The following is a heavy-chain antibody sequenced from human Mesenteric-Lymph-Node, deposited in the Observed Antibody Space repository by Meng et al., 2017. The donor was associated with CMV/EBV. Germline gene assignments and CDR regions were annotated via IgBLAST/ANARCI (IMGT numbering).Heavy chain of an antibody. J-gene: IGHJ4*02. CDR3: ARRGQV. V-gene: IGHV3-23*01. Sequence: GESLKISCAASGFTFSSYSMNWVRQAPGKGLEWVSAILVDSVTTYYADSVKGRFTISRDNSKNTLYLQMNSLRAEDTAVYFCARRGQVWGQGTLVTVSS. CDR2: ILVDSVTT. CDR1: GFTFSSYS.